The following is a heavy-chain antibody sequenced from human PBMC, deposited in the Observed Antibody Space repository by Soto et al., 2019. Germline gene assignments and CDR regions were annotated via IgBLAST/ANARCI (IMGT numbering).Heavy chain of an antibody. Sequence: GGSLRLSCAASGFTFSSYAMHWVRQAPGKGLEWVAVISYDGSNKYYADSVKGRFTISRDNSKNTLYLQMNSLRAEDTAVYYCARDDCAGTESYYYYGMDVWGQGTTVTVAS. J-gene: IGHJ6*02. CDR2: ISYDGSNK. D-gene: IGHD2-21*01. CDR1: GFTFSSYA. V-gene: IGHV3-30-3*01. CDR3: ARDDCAGTESYYYYGMDV.